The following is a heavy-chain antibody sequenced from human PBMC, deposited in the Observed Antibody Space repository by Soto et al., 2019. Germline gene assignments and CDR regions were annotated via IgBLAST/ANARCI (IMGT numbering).Heavy chain of an antibody. D-gene: IGHD3-22*01. V-gene: IGHV3-30*03. Sequence: QVQLVESGGGVVPPGRSLRLTCAASGFTFSSNGMHWVRQPPGKGLEWVALIAYDGSKTYYGDSVRGRFTISRDNSENTLFLQMNSLRAEDTAVYYCARWVGGSMFDNSGKYDSWGQGTLVTVSS. CDR2: IAYDGSKT. CDR1: GFTFSSNG. J-gene: IGHJ5*01. CDR3: ARWVGGSMFDNSGKYDS.